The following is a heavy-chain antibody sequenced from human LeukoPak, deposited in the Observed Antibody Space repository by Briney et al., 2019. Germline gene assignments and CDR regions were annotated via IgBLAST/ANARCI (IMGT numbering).Heavy chain of an antibody. CDR1: GGSINSYH. J-gene: IGHJ5*02. V-gene: IGHV4-4*07. CDR3: ATEGTGFDP. D-gene: IGHD3/OR15-3a*01. CDR2: IYNSGST. Sequence: SESLSLTCTVSGGSINSYHWSWIRQPAGKGLEWSGRIYNSGSTIYNPSLKSRVTILLDTSKNPLSLRLSSVTAADTAVYYCATEGTGFDPWGQGTLVTVSS.